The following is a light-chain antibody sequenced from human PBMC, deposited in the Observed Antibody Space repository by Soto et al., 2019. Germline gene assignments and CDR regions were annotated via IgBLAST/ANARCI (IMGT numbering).Light chain of an antibody. CDR2: AAS. CDR3: QKYNSAYLT. V-gene: IGKV1-27*01. Sequence: DIQMTQSPSSLSASVGDRVTSTCRASQGISNYLAWYQQKPGKGPKLLIYAASTLQSGVPSRFSGSGSGTDFTLTISSLQTEDVDTYYCQKYNSAYLTLSGGTRWIS. J-gene: IGKJ4*01. CDR1: QGISNY.